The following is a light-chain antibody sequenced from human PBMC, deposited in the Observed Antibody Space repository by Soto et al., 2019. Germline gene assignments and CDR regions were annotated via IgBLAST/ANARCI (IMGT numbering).Light chain of an antibody. Sequence: DIQVAQSPSSLSASVGDRVTITCRASQRIDNFLAWYQQKPGKVPKLLIYGASTLESGVPSRFSASGSGIDFTLTISSLQPEDGATYYCQKYNSGPRTFGQGTKLEI. CDR2: GAS. V-gene: IGKV1-27*01. CDR1: QRIDNF. CDR3: QKYNSGPRT. J-gene: IGKJ1*01.